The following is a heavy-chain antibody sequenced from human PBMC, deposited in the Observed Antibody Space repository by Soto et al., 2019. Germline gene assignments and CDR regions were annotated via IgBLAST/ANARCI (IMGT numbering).Heavy chain of an antibody. J-gene: IGHJ5*02. CDR1: GYTFTAYY. CDR2: IKPNSGDT. CDR3: ARGSAVGGNWFDA. V-gene: IGHV1-2*02. Sequence: ASVKVSCKASGYTFTAYYIHWVRQAPGQGLECMGYIKPNSGDTRYTQKFQGRVTMTRDTSISTAYMELSSLKYDETAVYYCARGSAVGGNWFDAWGQGTLVTVSS. D-gene: IGHD6-19*01.